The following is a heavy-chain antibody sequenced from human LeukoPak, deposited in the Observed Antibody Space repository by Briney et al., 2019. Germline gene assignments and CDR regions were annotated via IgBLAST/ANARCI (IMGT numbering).Heavy chain of an antibody. V-gene: IGHV1-2*02. CDR2: INPNSGGT. CDR1: GYTFTGYY. D-gene: IGHD2-2*01. Sequence: ASVKVSCKASGYTFTGYYMHWVRQAPGQGLEWMGWINPNSGGTNYAQKFQGRVTMTRDTSISTAYMELSRLRSDDTAVYYCARDSSIVVVPAAITRAVGDYWGQGTLVTVSS. J-gene: IGHJ4*02. CDR3: ARDSSIVVVPAAITRAVGDY.